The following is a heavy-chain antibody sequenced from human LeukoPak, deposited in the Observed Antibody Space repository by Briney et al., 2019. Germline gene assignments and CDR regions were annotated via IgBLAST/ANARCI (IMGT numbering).Heavy chain of an antibody. CDR3: VRDRPHNWFDP. J-gene: IGHJ5*02. Sequence: ASVNVSCKASGYTFTGFYIHWVRQAPGQGLEWLGLIKPNNGDTNYAQKFQGRVTMTRDTSITTAYMELNRLKSDDTAVYYCVRDRPHNWFDPWGQGTLVTVSS. CDR2: IKPNNGDT. CDR1: GYTFTGFY. V-gene: IGHV1-2*02.